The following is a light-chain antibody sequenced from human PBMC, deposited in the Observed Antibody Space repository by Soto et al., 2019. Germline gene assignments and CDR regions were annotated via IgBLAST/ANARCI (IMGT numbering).Light chain of an antibody. V-gene: IGKV3-20*01. CDR2: GAS. CDR3: QHYGSSPPNT. J-gene: IGKJ2*01. Sequence: EIVLTQSPGTLSLSPGERATLSCRATQSVTNNYLAWYQQKPGQAPRLLIYGASIRATGIPDRFSGSGSGTDFTLTISRLEPEDFAVYYCQHYGSSPPNTFGQGTKLEIK. CDR1: QSVTNNY.